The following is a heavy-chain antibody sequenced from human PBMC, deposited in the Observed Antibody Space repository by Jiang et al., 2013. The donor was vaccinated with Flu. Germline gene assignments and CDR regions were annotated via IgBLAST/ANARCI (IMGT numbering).Heavy chain of an antibody. J-gene: IGHJ2*01. V-gene: IGHV4-34*01. CDR2: INHSGST. Sequence: LLKPSETLSLTCAVYGGSFSGYYWSWIRQPPGKGLEWIGEINHSGSTNYNPSLKSRVTISVDTSKNQFSLKLSSVTAADTAVYYCARITYYYDSSGYYPYWYFDLWGRGTLVTVSS. CDR1: GGSFSGYY. CDR3: ARITYYYDSSGYYPYWYFDL. D-gene: IGHD3-22*01.